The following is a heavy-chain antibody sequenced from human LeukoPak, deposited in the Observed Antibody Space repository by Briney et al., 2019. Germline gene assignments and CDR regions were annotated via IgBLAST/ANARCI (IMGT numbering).Heavy chain of an antibody. J-gene: IGHJ3*02. V-gene: IGHV1-69*13. CDR3: ARRGTIFGVVITERNYAFDI. CDR1: GRPFSSKD. Sequence: GASVKVSCKASGRPFSSKDITWVRQAPGQGPEWVGGMTPRFGTGNTAQKFQGRVAFTADESTSTVYMELSSLRSDDTALYYCARRGTIFGVVITERNYAFDIWGQGTMVTVSS. CDR2: MTPRFGTG. D-gene: IGHD3-3*01.